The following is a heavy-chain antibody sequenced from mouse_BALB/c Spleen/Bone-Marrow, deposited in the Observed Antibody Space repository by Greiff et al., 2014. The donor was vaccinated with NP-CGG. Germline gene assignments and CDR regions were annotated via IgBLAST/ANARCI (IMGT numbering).Heavy chain of an antibody. CDR2: TSSGGSYT. V-gene: IGHV5-6*01. CDR3: ARQGGYFDY. CDR1: GFTFSTYG. J-gene: IGHJ2*01. Sequence: EVQLVESGGDLVKPGGSLKLSCAASGFTFSTYGMSWVRQTPDKRLEWVATTSSGGSYTYYPDSVKGRFTISRDNAKNTLYLQMSSLKSEDTAMYYCARQGGYFDYWGQGTTLTVSS.